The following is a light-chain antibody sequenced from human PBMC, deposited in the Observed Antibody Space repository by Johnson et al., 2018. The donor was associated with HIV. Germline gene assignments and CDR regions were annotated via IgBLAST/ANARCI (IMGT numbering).Light chain of an antibody. CDR3: GTWDSSLNAHV. CDR1: SSNIGNNY. V-gene: IGLV1-51*01. Sequence: HSVLTQPPSVSAAPGQKVTISCSGSSSNIGNNYVSWYQQLPGTAPKLLIYDNNKRPSGIPDRFSGSKSGTSATLGITGLQTGDEADYYCGTWDSSLNAHVFGTGTKVTVL. J-gene: IGLJ1*01. CDR2: DNN.